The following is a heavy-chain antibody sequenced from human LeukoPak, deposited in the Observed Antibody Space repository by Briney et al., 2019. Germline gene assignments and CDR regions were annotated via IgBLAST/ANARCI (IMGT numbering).Heavy chain of an antibody. Sequence: SETLSLTCTVSGGSISSYYWSWIRQPPGKGLEWIGYIYYSGSTNYNPSLKSRVTISVDTSKNQFSLKLSSVTAADTAVYYCAGLGGYDSSGYYYFDYWGQGTLVTVSS. CDR3: AGLGGYDSSGYYYFDY. V-gene: IGHV4-59*01. D-gene: IGHD3-22*01. CDR2: IYYSGST. J-gene: IGHJ4*02. CDR1: GGSISSYY.